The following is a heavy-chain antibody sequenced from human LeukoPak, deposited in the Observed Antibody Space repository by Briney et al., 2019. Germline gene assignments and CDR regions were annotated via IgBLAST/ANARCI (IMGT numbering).Heavy chain of an antibody. CDR2: IKSKTDGGTT. CDR3: TSSSSSWYINSAYLNY. J-gene: IGHJ4*02. CDR1: GFTFSNAW. V-gene: IGHV3-15*01. D-gene: IGHD6-13*01. Sequence: GGSLRLSCAASGFTFSNAWMSWVRQAPGKGLEWVGRIKSKTDGGTTDYAAPVKGRFTISRDDSKNTLYLQMNSLKTEDTAVYYCTSSSSSWYINSAYLNYWGQGTLVTVSS.